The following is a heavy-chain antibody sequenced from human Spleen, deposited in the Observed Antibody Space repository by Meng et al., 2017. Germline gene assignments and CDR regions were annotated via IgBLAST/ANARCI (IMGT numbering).Heavy chain of an antibody. CDR2: IYKTGST. D-gene: IGHD3-10*01. J-gene: IGHJ4*02. V-gene: IGHV4-38-2*02. CDR3: ARVPNMVRGVINL. Sequence: SETLSLTCTVSGYSISSGYYWGWIRQPPGKGLEWIGTIYKTGSTYYNPSLRSRVTISVDTSKNQFSLKLSSVTAADTAVYYCARVPNMVRGVINLWGQGTLVTVSS. CDR1: GYSISSGYY.